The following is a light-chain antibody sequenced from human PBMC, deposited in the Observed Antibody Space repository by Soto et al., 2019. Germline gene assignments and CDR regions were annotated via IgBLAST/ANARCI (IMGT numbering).Light chain of an antibody. CDR2: EVT. CDR3: STYTSSKALV. CDR1: SSDVGDYNY. Sequence: QSALTQPASVSGSPGQSITISCTGTSSDVGDYNYVSWYQQHPAKAPKLLIFEVTNRPSGVSNRCSGSKAGNTAYLTISGLQAEVESDYSCSTYTSSKALVVGAGTKIT. V-gene: IGLV2-14*01. J-gene: IGLJ1*01.